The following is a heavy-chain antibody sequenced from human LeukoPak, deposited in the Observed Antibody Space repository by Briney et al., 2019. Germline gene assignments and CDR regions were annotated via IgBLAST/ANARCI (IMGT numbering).Heavy chain of an antibody. CDR1: GFTFSSYW. D-gene: IGHD1-26*01. V-gene: IGHV3-74*01. CDR3: ARGGSYSLYYYYMDV. CDR2: INSDGSST. J-gene: IGHJ6*03. Sequence: SGGSLRLSCAASGFTFSSYWMHWVRQAPGKGLVWVSHINSDGSSTSYADSVKGRFTISRDNAKNTLYLQMNSLRAEDTAVYYCARGGSYSLYYYYMDVWGKGTTVTVSS.